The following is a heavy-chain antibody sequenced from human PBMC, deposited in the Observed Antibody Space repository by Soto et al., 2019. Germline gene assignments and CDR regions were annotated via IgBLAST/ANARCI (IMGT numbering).Heavy chain of an antibody. D-gene: IGHD2-15*01. J-gene: IGHJ4*02. Sequence: QVQLVQSGVEVKKPGASVKVSCETSGYTFRDFGSSWVRQAPGQGLEWVGWVNPYNGNTNSAQRFQDTITLSTHTSKRKAFMELTSLRLDDTAIYYCARVDRSAWWAFDSWDQGTLVTVSS. CDR2: VNPYNGNT. CDR1: GYTFRDFG. CDR3: ARVDRSAWWAFDS. V-gene: IGHV1-18*04.